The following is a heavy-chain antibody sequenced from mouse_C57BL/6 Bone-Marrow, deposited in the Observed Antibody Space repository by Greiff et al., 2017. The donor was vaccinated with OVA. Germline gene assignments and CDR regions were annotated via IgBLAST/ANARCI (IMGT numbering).Heavy chain of an antibody. V-gene: IGHV1-26*01. J-gene: IGHJ2*01. D-gene: IGHD1-1*01. CDR3: ARDTTVVAFDY. Sequence: EVPLQQSGPELVKPGASVKISCKASGYTFTDYYMNWVKQSHGKSLEWIGDINPNNGGTSYNQKFKGKATLTVDKSSSTAYMELRSLTSEDAAVYYCARDTTVVAFDYWGQGTTLTVSS. CDR2: INPNNGGT. CDR1: GYTFTDYY.